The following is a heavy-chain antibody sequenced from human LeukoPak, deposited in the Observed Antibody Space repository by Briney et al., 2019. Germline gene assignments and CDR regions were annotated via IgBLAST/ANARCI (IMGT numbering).Heavy chain of an antibody. CDR1: GGSLSGYY. CDR3: ARVYDFWSVSQYNWFDP. CDR2: INHSGST. Sequence: PSETLSLTCAVSGGSLSGYYWTWIRQPPGKGLEWIGEINHSGSTNYNPSLKSRVSMSVDTSKNQFSLKLSSVTAADTAVYYCARVYDFWSVSQYNWFDPWGQGTLVTVSS. D-gene: IGHD3-3*01. J-gene: IGHJ5*02. V-gene: IGHV4-34*10.